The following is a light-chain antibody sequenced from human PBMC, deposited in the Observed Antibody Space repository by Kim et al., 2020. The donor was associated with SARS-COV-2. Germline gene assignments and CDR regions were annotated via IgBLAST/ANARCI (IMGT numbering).Light chain of an antibody. Sequence: LPPREPIHLPCPASQGAWSSYIAGYQQNPDQAPPPLIYCAPSRATGITERFSRSVSGTDFTLTTSRLEREYFAVYYCQQYGRSPRSLGQGTKLEI. CDR1: QGAWSSY. CDR2: CAP. V-gene: IGKV3-20*01. J-gene: IGKJ2*01. CDR3: QQYGRSPRS.